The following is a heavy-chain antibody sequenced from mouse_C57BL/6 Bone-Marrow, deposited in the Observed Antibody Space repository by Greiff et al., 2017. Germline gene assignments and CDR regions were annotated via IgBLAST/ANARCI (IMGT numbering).Heavy chain of an antibody. D-gene: IGHD1-1*01. V-gene: IGHV1-15*01. CDR3: TSEGFYGSSLFAY. CDR2: IDPETGGT. J-gene: IGHJ3*01. CDR1: GYTFTDYE. Sequence: QVQLKESGAELVRPGASVTLSCKASGYTFTDYEMHWVKQTPVHGLEWIGAIDPETGGTAYNQKFTGKAILTADKSSSTAYMDLRRLTSEDSAVYYCTSEGFYGSSLFAYWGQATLVTVSA.